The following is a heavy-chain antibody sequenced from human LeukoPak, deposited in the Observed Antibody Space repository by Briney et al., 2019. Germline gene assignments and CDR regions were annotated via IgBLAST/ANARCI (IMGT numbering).Heavy chain of an antibody. J-gene: IGHJ6*03. V-gene: IGHV3-21*04. D-gene: IGHD2-15*01. Sequence: PGGSLRLSCAASGFIFSSHSMSWVRQAPGKGLEWVSSISYSSSYIKYADLVKGRISISRDNAKNSLFLQMNSLRAEDTAVYYCARVLRYCSGGNCYSGGLGYMDVWGKGTTVTISS. CDR1: GFIFSSHS. CDR3: ARVLRYCSGGNCYSGGLGYMDV. CDR2: ISYSSSYI.